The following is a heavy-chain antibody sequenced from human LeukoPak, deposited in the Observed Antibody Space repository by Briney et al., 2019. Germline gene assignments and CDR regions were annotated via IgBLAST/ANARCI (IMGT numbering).Heavy chain of an antibody. J-gene: IGHJ4*02. CDR2: IYYSGST. V-gene: IGHV4-31*03. Sequence: SQTLSLTCTVSGGSISSGGYYWSWIRQHPGKGLEWIGYIYYSGSTYYNPSLKSRVTISVDTSKNQFSLKLSSVTAADTAVYYCARWSRYYDSSGYFEGVSYFDYWGQGTLVIVSS. CDR1: GGSISSGGYY. CDR3: ARWSRYYDSSGYFEGVSYFDY. D-gene: IGHD3-22*01.